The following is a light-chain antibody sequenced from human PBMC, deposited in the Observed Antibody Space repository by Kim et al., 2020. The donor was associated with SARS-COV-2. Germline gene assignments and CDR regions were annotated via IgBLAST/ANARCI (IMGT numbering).Light chain of an antibody. CDR1: SGHSSYA. V-gene: IGLV4-69*01. CDR3: QTWGTGIRV. J-gene: IGLJ3*02. Sequence: ASFKLTCMLSSGHSSYAIAWQQQQPEKGPRYLMKVDSDGSHSKGDGIPDRFSGSSSGAERYLTISSLQSEDEADYYCQTWGTGIRVFGGGTQLTVL. CDR2: VDSDGSH.